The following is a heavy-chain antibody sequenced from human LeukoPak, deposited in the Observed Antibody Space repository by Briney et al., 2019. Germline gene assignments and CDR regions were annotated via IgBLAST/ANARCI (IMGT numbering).Heavy chain of an antibody. V-gene: IGHV3-30*04. J-gene: IGHJ6*03. CDR2: ISYDGSNK. D-gene: IGHD3-10*01. CDR1: GFTFSSYA. CDR3: AKDGYGSGNYYYMDV. Sequence: GGSLRLSCAASGFTFSSYAMHWVRQAPGKGLEWVAVISYDGSNKYYADSVKGRFTTSRDNSKNTLYLQMNSLRAEDTAVYYCAKDGYGSGNYYYMDVWGKGTTVTISS.